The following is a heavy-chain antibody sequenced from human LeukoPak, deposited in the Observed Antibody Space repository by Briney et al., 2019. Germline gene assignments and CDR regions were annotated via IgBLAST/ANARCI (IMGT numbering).Heavy chain of an antibody. Sequence: GGSLRLSCAASGFTFSSYAMHWVRQAPGKGLEYVSAISSNGGSTYYANSVKGRFTISRDNSKNTLYLQMGSPRAEDMAVYYCARVLRGYSGYDGEDYYYGMDVWGQGTTVTVSS. J-gene: IGHJ6*02. V-gene: IGHV3-64*01. D-gene: IGHD5-12*01. CDR1: GFTFSSYA. CDR3: ARVLRGYSGYDGEDYYYGMDV. CDR2: ISSNGGST.